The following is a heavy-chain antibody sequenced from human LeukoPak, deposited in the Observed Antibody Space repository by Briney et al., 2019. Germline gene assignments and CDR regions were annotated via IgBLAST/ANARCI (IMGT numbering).Heavy chain of an antibody. CDR3: TRNQRRVVVITSPSDY. V-gene: IGHV3-49*04. D-gene: IGHD3-22*01. Sequence: GGSLRLSCTASGFTFGDYAMSWVRQAPGKGLEWVGFIRSKAYGGTTEYAASVKGRFTISRDDSKSIAYLQMNSPKTEDTAVYYCTRNQRRVVVITSPSDYWGQGTLVTVSS. CDR2: IRSKAYGGTT. J-gene: IGHJ4*02. CDR1: GFTFGDYA.